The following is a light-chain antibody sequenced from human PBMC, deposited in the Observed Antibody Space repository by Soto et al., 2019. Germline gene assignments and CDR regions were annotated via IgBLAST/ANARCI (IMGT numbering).Light chain of an antibody. V-gene: IGKV1-39*01. J-gene: IGKJ2*01. CDR1: RTISTY. CDR3: QPSDSTPYT. Sequence: DIQMTQSPSSLSASVGDRVTITCRASRTISTYLNWYQQKPGKAPRLLIYDASSLLSGVPSRFSGSGSGTDFTLTIASLQPEDFSTYYCQPSDSTPYTFGQGTKVEI. CDR2: DAS.